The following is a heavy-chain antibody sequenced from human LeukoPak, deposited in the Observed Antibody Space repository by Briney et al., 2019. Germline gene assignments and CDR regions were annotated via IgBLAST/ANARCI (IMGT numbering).Heavy chain of an antibody. CDR3: ARVAREYYYDSSGYYPFDY. Sequence: SETLSPTCTVSGGSISSYYWSWIRQPPGKGLEWIGYIYYSGSTNYNPSLKSRVTISVDTSKNQFSLKLSTVTAADTAVYYCARVAREYYYDSSGYYPFDYWGQGTLVTVSS. J-gene: IGHJ4*02. V-gene: IGHV4-59*01. D-gene: IGHD3-22*01. CDR1: GGSISSYY. CDR2: IYYSGST.